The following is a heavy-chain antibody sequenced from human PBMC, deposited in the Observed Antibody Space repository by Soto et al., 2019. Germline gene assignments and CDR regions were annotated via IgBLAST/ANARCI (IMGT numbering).Heavy chain of an antibody. D-gene: IGHD3-3*01. CDR1: GFTVSSNY. Sequence: EVQLVESGGGLVQPGGSLRLSCAASGFTVSSNYMSWVRQAPGKGLEWVSVIYSGGSTYYADSVKGRFTNSRHNSKNTMYLQMNRLRAEATAVYYCASGWRVDAFDIWGQGTMVTVCS. CDR3: ASGWRVDAFDI. V-gene: IGHV3-53*04. J-gene: IGHJ3*02. CDR2: IYSGGST.